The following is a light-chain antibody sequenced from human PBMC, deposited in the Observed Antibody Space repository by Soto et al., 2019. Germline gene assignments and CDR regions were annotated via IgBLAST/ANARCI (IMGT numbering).Light chain of an antibody. Sequence: QSVLTQPPSVSGAPRQRGTISCTGGSSKIGAVYDVHWYQQYPGTAPKLLIYGNSNRPSGVPDRFSGSKSGTSASLAIGGLQAEDEADYYCQSYDSSLSGYVFGTGTKVTVL. V-gene: IGLV1-40*01. CDR1: SSKIGAVYD. CDR2: GNS. CDR3: QSYDSSLSGYV. J-gene: IGLJ1*01.